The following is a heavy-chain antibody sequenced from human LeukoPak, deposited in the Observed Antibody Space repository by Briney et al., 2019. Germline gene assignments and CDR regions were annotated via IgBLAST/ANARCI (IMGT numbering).Heavy chain of an antibody. Sequence: NPSETLSLTCTVSGGSISSYYWSWIRQPPGKGLEWIGYIHYSGSTNYNPSLKSRVTISVDTSKNQFSLKLSSVTAADTAVYYCASGGSSWYYYFDYWGQGTLVTVSS. V-gene: IGHV4-59*01. CDR3: ASGGSSWYYYFDY. CDR2: IHYSGST. D-gene: IGHD6-13*01. CDR1: GGSISSYY. J-gene: IGHJ4*02.